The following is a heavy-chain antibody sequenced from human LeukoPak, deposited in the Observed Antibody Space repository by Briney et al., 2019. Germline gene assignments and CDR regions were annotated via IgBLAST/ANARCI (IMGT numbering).Heavy chain of an antibody. CDR3: ARVRYYDILTPLYYFDY. CDR1: GFTFTSYA. V-gene: IGHV1-3*01. J-gene: IGHJ4*02. D-gene: IGHD3-9*01. Sequence: ASVKVSCKASGFTFTSYAMHWVRQAPGQRLEWMGWINAGNGNTKYSQKFQGRVTITRDTSASTAYMELSSLRSEDTAVYYCARVRYYDILTPLYYFDYWGQGTLVTVSS. CDR2: INAGNGNT.